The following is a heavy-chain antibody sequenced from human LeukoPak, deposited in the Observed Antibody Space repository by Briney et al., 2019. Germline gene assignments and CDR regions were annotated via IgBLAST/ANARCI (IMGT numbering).Heavy chain of an antibody. D-gene: IGHD3-22*01. V-gene: IGHV1-46*01. CDR1: GYTFTSYY. CDR3: ARNYYDSSNYFDY. Sequence: GASVKVSCKASGYTFTSYYLHWGRHPLGQGLVGRGIINLSRGSTSYAKKFQGRVTTTRDTSTSTVYMERRSLRSEDTAVYYWARNYYDSSNYFDYWGQGTLVTVSS. CDR2: INLSRGST. J-gene: IGHJ4*02.